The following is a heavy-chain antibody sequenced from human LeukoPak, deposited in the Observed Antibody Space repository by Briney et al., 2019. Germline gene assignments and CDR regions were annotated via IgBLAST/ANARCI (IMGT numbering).Heavy chain of an antibody. CDR1: GFTFTNHW. V-gene: IGHV3-7*01. D-gene: IGHD3/OR15-3a*01. CDR3: ARSIGQWRGLDY. CDR2: LNKDGSEK. J-gene: IGHJ4*02. Sequence: GGFLRLSCVASGFTFTNHWMAWVRQAPGKGLEWVANLNKDGSEKNYVDSVKGRFTISRDNAKNSVYLQMNSLRAEDTALYYCARSIGQWRGLDYWGQGTLVTVSS.